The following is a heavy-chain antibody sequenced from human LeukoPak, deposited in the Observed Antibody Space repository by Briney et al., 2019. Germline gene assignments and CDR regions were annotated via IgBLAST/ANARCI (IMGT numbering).Heavy chain of an antibody. CDR3: ARLSDF. CDR2: INYSGTT. Sequence: PGGSLRLSCVASGFTFSKYWMNWVRQPPGKGLEWIASINYSGTTYYNPSLNSRATISVDTSKTHFSLRLSSITAADTAVYYCARLSDFWGQGILVTVPS. V-gene: IGHV4-39*01. J-gene: IGHJ4*02. CDR1: GFTFSKYW.